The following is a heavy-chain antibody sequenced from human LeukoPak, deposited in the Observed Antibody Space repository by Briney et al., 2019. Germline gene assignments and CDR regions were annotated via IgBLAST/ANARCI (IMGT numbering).Heavy chain of an antibody. V-gene: IGHV1-46*01. CDR3: ARDLVVPSGSYAFDI. J-gene: IGHJ3*02. D-gene: IGHD1-26*01. Sequence: GASVKVSCKASGYTFTSYGISWVRQAPGQGLEWMGIINPSGGSTSYAQKFQGRVTMTRDTSTSTVYMELSSLRSEDTAVYYCARDLVVPSGSYAFDIWGQGTMVTVSS. CDR2: INPSGGST. CDR1: GYTFTSYG.